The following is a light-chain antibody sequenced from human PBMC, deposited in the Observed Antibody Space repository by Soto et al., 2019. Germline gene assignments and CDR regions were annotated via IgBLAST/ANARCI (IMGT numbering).Light chain of an antibody. J-gene: IGLJ2*01. CDR2: SNN. CDR1: SSNIGSHT. Sequence: QSVLTQPPSASGTPGQRITISCSGSSSNIGSHTVNWHQQVPGTAPKLLIYSNNERPSGVPDLFSGSKSGTSASLAISGLQSGDEADYYCAAWDDSLNGVIFGGGTKLTVL. V-gene: IGLV1-44*01. CDR3: AAWDDSLNGVI.